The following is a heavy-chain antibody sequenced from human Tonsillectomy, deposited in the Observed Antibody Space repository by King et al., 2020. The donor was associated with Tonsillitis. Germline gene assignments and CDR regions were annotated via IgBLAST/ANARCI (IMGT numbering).Heavy chain of an antibody. CDR1: GYTFTSYD. Sequence: VQLVQSGAEVKKPGASVKVSCKASGYTFTSYDINWVRQATGQGLEWMGWMNPNSGNTGDAQKFQGRVTMTRNNSISTAYMELSSLRSEDTAVYYCARGRPKNRNYYYGMDVWGQGTTVTVSS. D-gene: IGHD2/OR15-2a*01. CDR2: MNPNSGNT. V-gene: IGHV1-8*01. J-gene: IGHJ6*02. CDR3: ARGRPKNRNYYYGMDV.